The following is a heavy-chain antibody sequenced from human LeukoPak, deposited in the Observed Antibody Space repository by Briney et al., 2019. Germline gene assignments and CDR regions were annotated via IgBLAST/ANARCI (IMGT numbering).Heavy chain of an antibody. J-gene: IGHJ6*02. V-gene: IGHV3-74*01. Sequence: PGGSLRLSCAASGFTFSTYWMHWVRQAPGKGLVWVSRISSDGSSASYADSVTGRFTISRDNAKNTLYLQMNSLRAEDTAVYYCAKPLVKNDMDVWGQGTTVTVSS. CDR1: GFTFSTYW. CDR2: ISSDGSSA. D-gene: IGHD1-1*01. CDR3: AKPLVKNDMDV.